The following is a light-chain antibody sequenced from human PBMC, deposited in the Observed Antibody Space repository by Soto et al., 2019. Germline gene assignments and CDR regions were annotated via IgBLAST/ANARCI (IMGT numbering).Light chain of an antibody. CDR1: SSNIGAGYD. CDR3: QSYDSSLSGYVV. V-gene: IGLV1-40*01. CDR2: VNS. Sequence: QSVLTQPPSVSGAPGQRVTISCTGSSSNIGAGYDVHWYQQPPGTAPKLLIYVNSNRPSGVPDRFSGSKSGTSASLAITGLQAEDEADYYCQSYDSSLSGYVVFGGGTKVTVL. J-gene: IGLJ2*01.